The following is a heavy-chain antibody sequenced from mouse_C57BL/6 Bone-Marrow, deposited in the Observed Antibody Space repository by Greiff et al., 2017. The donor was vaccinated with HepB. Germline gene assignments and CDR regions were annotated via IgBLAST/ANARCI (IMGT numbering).Heavy chain of an antibody. CDR3: ARPYYCGSSWDYAMDY. D-gene: IGHD1-1*01. CDR1: GFTFSDAW. Sequence: EVQVVESGGGLVQPGGSMKLSCAASGFTFSDAWMDWVRQSPEKGLEWVAEIRNKANNHATYYAESVKGRFTISRDDSKSSVYLQMNSLRAEDTGIYYCARPYYCGSSWDYAMDYWGQGTSVTVSS. CDR2: IRNKANNHAT. J-gene: IGHJ4*01. V-gene: IGHV6-6*01.